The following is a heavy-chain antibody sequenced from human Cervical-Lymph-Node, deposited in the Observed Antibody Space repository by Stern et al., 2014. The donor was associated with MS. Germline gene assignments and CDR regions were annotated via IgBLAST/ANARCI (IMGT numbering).Heavy chain of an antibody. CDR1: GFNFWNYV. J-gene: IGHJ4*02. CDR3: AKGGDYYDFSTGYFSPLNYYFDH. V-gene: IGHV3-23*04. CDR2: MSGSGRRGT. D-gene: IGHD3-3*01. Sequence: EVQLVESGGALVQPGGSLRLSCEASGFNFWNYVMSWVRKAPGKGLEWVSGMSGSGRRGTYYAEAVKGRFTISRDDSKNVVYLQMNSLRAEDTAEYYCAKGGDYYDFSTGYFSPLNYYFDHWGRGTLVTVSS.